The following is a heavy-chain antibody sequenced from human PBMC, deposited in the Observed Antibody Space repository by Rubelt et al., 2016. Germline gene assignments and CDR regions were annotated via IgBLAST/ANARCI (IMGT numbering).Heavy chain of an antibody. CDR2: INTNTGNP. CDR1: GYTFTNYG. Sequence: QVQLVQSGAEMKKPGASVKVSCKASGYTFTNYGFSWVRQAPGQGLEWMGWINTNTGNPTYAQGFTGRFVFSLDTSVSTAYLQISSLKAEDTAVDYCAREVDCAKCVCYNLELGHWGQGTLVTVSS. V-gene: IGHV7-4-1*02. CDR3: AREVDCAKCVCYNLELGH. J-gene: IGHJ4*02. D-gene: IGHD2-8*01.